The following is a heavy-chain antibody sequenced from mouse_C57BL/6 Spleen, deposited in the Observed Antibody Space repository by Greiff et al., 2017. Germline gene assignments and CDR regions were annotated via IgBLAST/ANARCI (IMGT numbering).Heavy chain of an antibody. CDR1: GYTFTSYW. V-gene: IGHV1-7*01. D-gene: IGHD1-2*01. CDR2: INPSSGYT. CDR3: ASGDYGPSYVGFDY. Sequence: VQLVESGAELAKPGASVKLSCKASGYTFTSYWMLWVNQRPGQGLEWIGYINPSSGYTKYNQKFKDKATLTADKSSSTAYMQLSSLTYEDSAVYYCASGDYGPSYVGFDYWGQGTTLTVSS. J-gene: IGHJ2*01.